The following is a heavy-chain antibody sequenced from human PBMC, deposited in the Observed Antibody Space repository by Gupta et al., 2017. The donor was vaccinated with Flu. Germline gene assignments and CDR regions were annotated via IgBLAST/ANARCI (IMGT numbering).Heavy chain of an antibody. D-gene: IGHD6-13*01. J-gene: IGHJ5*01. CDR1: GFTFSTYA. Sequence: EVQLVDSGGGLVKPGGSLRLSCTISGFTFSTYAFNWVRQAPGKGLGWVASISSSSTYIFYADSVKGRFTVSRNNAENSLYLQMNSLRAEDTAVYYCARDAAGTDFNWFDPWGQGTLVTVSS. V-gene: IGHV3-21*01. CDR3: ARDAAGTDFNWFDP. CDR2: ISSSSTYI.